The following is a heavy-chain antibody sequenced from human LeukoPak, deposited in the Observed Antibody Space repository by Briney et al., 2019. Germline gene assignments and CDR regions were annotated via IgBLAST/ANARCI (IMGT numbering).Heavy chain of an antibody. CDR2: INHSGST. Sequence: KPSETLSLTCAVYGGSFSGYYWSWIRQPPGKGLEWIGEINHSGSTNYNPSLKSRVTISVDTSKNQFSLKLCSVTAADTAVFYCAGTPVVTQEGFDYWGQGTLVTVSS. J-gene: IGHJ4*02. D-gene: IGHD4-23*01. V-gene: IGHV4-34*01. CDR3: AGTPVVTQEGFDY. CDR1: GGSFSGYY.